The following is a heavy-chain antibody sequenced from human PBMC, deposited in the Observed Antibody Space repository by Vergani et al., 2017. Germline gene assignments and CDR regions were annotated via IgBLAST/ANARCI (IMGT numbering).Heavy chain of an antibody. D-gene: IGHD1-26*01. Sequence: QVQLVQSGAELKKPGASVRVSCKASGFIFTDYYIHWMRQAPGQGLEWIGWINPNGDATHYAQNFRGRVTLTRDTSSTTAYMDLASLTSDDTAIYYCTRDHQGPTTLDYWGKGSLVTVSS. CDR3: TRDHQGPTTLDY. CDR2: INPNGDAT. CDR1: GFIFTDYY. J-gene: IGHJ4*02. V-gene: IGHV1-2*02.